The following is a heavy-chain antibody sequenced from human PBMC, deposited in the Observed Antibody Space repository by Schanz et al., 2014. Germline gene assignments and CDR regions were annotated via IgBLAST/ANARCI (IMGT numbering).Heavy chain of an antibody. CDR2: MSPKSGNT. CDR1: GYSFTSFD. D-gene: IGHD1-26*01. CDR3: ARFNSGSHSPPYYYYGMDV. V-gene: IGHV1-8*01. Sequence: QVKLVQSGAEVKKPGASVKVSCKASGYSFTSFDVNWVRQAPGQGLEWMGWMSPKSGNTGNIQKFQGRVTMTTDTSTNTAYMELRRLTSDDTAVYYCARFNSGSHSPPYYYYGMDVWGQGTTVTVSS. J-gene: IGHJ6*02.